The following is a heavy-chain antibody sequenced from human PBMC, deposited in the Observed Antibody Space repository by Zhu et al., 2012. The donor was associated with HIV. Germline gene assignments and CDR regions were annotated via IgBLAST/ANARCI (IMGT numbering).Heavy chain of an antibody. D-gene: IGHD1-26*01. Sequence: QVQLQESGPGLVKPSQTLSLTCTVSGGSISSGDYYWSWVRQSPVRGLEWIGYIYYSGTTYYIPSHKSRVTISVDTSKNQFSLKLTSVTAADTAMYYCARKQWELLSAFDIWGQGTMVTVSS. CDR2: IYYSGTT. CDR3: ARKQWELLSAFDI. J-gene: IGHJ3*02. V-gene: IGHV4-30-4*08. CDR1: GGSISSGDYY.